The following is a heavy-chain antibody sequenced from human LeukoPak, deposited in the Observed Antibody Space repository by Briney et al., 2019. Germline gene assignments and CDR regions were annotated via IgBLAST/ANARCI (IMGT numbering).Heavy chain of an antibody. Sequence: SETLSLTCIVSGGSINSRSHYWGWIRQPPGKGLEWIGNIYYSGSTYYNPSLKSRVTISIDTSKNQFSLKLSSVTATDTAVYYCASLREGGVAHWFDPWGQGTLVPVSS. D-gene: IGHD2-15*01. CDR2: IYYSGST. CDR3: ASLREGGVAHWFDP. J-gene: IGHJ5*02. CDR1: GGSINSRSHY. V-gene: IGHV4-39*01.